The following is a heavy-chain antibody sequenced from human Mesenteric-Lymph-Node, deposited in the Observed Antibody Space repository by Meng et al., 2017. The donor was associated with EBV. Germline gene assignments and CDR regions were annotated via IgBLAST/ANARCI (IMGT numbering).Heavy chain of an antibody. CDR1: GYTFTNFF. CDR3: ARDSSGDSRFFDP. Sequence: QGLRVQSGPEMKKPGASVKVSCKASGYTFTNFFMHWVRQSPGQGLEWMGRINVGKGDTKYSQKFQGRVTITRDTSASTAYMELSSLRSEDTAVYYCARDSSGDSRFFDPWGQGTLVTVSS. CDR2: INVGKGDT. D-gene: IGHD6-19*01. V-gene: IGHV1-3*01. J-gene: IGHJ5*02.